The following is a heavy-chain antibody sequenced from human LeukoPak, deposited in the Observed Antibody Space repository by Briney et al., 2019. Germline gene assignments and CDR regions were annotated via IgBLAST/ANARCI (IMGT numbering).Heavy chain of an antibody. CDR1: GGSISSSSYY. CDR2: IYYSGST. D-gene: IGHD2-2*01. Sequence: SETLSLTCTVSGGSISSSSYYWGWIRQPPGKGLEWIGSIYYSGSTYYNPSLKSRVTISVDTSKNQFSLKLSSVTAADTAVYYCARRLSCSSTSCYSVGALDIWGQGTMVTVSS. J-gene: IGHJ3*02. V-gene: IGHV4-39*01. CDR3: ARRLSCSSTSCYSVGALDI.